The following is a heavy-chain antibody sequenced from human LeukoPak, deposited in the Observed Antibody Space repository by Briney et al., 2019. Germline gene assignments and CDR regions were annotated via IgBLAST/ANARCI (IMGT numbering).Heavy chain of an antibody. V-gene: IGHV1-8*03. CDR1: GYTFTSYD. Sequence: EASVKVSCKASGYTFTSYDINWVRQATGQGLEWMGWMNPNSGNTGYAQKFQGRVTITRNTSISTAYMELSSLRSEDTAVYYCARGRGSYYYYYYMDVWGKGTTVTVSS. J-gene: IGHJ6*03. D-gene: IGHD1-26*01. CDR2: MNPNSGNT. CDR3: ARGRGSYYYYYYMDV.